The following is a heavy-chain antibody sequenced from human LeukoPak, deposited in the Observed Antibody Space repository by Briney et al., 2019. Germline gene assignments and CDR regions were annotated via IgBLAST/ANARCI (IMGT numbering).Heavy chain of an antibody. CDR3: ARRSNWGFSDY. J-gene: IGHJ4*02. D-gene: IGHD7-27*01. CDR2: IYYSGST. V-gene: IGHV4-61*01. Sequence: SETLSLTCTVSGGSFSSGSYYWSWIRQPPGKGLEWIGYIYYSGSTNYNPSLKSRVTISVDTSKNQFSLKLSSVTAADTAVYYCARRSNWGFSDYWGRGNLVTVSS. CDR1: GGSFSSGSYY.